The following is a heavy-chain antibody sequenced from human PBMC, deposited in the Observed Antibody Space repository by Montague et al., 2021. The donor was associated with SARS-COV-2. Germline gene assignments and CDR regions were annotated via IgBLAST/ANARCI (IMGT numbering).Heavy chain of an antibody. Sequence: SETLSLTCSVSGGSFNNYYWNWIRQSPGKGPEWIGYINYIGDINYNPSLKGRVTMSVDTSTNQFSLRLNSVTAADAAVYYCARSPHIRGSGWSYYFDNWGQGTLVTVSA. CDR3: ARSPHIRGSGWSYYFDN. CDR2: INYIGDI. V-gene: IGHV4-59*01. D-gene: IGHD6-19*01. J-gene: IGHJ3*02. CDR1: GGSFNNYY.